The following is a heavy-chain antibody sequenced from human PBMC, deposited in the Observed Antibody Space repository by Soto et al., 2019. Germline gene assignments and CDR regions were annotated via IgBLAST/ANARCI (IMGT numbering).Heavy chain of an antibody. D-gene: IGHD3-3*01. J-gene: IGHJ6*02. V-gene: IGHV1-2*02. Sequence: QVQLVQSGAEVKKPGASVKVSCKASGYTFTGYYMHWVGQAPGQGLGWMGWINPNSGGTNYAQKFQGRVTMTRDTSISTAYMELSRLRSDDTAVYYCASGAGLRFLEWWPYGMDVWGQGTTVTVSS. CDR2: INPNSGGT. CDR3: ASGAGLRFLEWWPYGMDV. CDR1: GYTFTGYY.